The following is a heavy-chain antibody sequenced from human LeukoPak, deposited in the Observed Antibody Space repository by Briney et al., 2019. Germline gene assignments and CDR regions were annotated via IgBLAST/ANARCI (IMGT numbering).Heavy chain of an antibody. CDR1: GFTFTNYG. J-gene: IGHJ4*02. Sequence: PGRSLRLSCAASGFTFTNYGMHWVRQAPGKGLEWVSLISWDGGSTYYADSVKGRFTISRDNSKNSLYLQMNSLRTEDTALYYCAKDQTNYYDSSGYYQTTIDYWGQGTLVTVSS. D-gene: IGHD3-22*01. CDR3: AKDQTNYYDSSGYYQTTIDY. CDR2: ISWDGGST. V-gene: IGHV3-43*01.